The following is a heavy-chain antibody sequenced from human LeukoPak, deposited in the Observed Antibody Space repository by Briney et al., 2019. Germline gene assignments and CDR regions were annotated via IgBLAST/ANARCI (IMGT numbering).Heavy chain of an antibody. CDR3: PKDPVPYSDYALDY. Sequence: GGSLRLFCGASGFSFSNSCMSWVRQAPGKGLEWVSAISGSGGSTYYADSVKGRFTISRDNSKKTLYLQMNSLRAEDTAVYYWPKDPVPYSDYALDYWGQGTLVTVSS. V-gene: IGHV3-23*01. J-gene: IGHJ4*02. D-gene: IGHD4-11*01. CDR1: GFSFSNSC. CDR2: ISGSGGST.